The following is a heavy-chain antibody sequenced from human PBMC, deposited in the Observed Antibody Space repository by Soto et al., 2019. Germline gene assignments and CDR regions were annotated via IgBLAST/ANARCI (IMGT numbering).Heavy chain of an antibody. CDR2: VYYNENT. D-gene: IGHD2-15*01. V-gene: IGHV4-39*01. Sequence: QLQLQESGPGLVTPSGTLSLTCTVSGDIITSRDYYWGWLRRPPGKGLEWIGTVYYNENTYYGPSLKRRVTIFWDTSRGQISLTLKSVTASDTAEYFCATASAAVYARSGSFDIWGQGTMVSVSS. CDR3: ATASAAVYARSGSFDI. J-gene: IGHJ3*02. CDR1: GDIITSRDYY.